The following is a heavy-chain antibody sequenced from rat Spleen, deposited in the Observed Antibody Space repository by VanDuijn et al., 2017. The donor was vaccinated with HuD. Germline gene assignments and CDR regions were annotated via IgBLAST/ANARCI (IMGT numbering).Heavy chain of an antibody. CDR3: VRAKTTTPYYVMDV. CDR2: IIYDGSNT. Sequence: EVQLVESGGGLVQPGRSLKFSCAAPGFTFSDYNTAWVRSAPKKGLEWVATIIYDGSNTYYRDSVKGRFTISRDTAQNTLYLKMNSLRSEDTATYYCVRAKTTTPYYVMDVWGQGASVTVSS. J-gene: IGHJ4*01. V-gene: IGHV5S10*01. CDR1: GFTFSDYN. D-gene: IGHD1-10*01.